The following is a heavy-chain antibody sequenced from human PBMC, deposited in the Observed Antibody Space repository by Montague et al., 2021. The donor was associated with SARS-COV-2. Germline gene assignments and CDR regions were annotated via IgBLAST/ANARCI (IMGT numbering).Heavy chain of an antibody. CDR3: ARGEYSSSWYGSHNWFDP. Sequence: SETLSLTCTVSGSSVNSGNYYWSWIRQPPGKGLEWIGEINHSGSTNYNPSLKSRVTISVDTSKNQFSLKLSSVTAADTAVYYCARGEYSSSWYGSHNWFDPWGQGTLVTVSS. D-gene: IGHD6-13*01. V-gene: IGHV4-34*01. CDR1: GSSVNSGNYY. CDR2: INHSGST. J-gene: IGHJ5*02.